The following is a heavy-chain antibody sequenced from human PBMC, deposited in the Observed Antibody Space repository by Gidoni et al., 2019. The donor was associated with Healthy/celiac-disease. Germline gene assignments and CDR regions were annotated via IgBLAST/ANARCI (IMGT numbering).Heavy chain of an antibody. J-gene: IGHJ2*01. Sequence: QLQLQESGPGLVKPSETLSLTCTVSGGSISSSSYYWGWIRRPPGKGLEWIGGICCSGSTYYTPSLKRRVTISVDTSTNQFSLKLSSVTAADTAVYYCARHSAYYDFWSGYYPNYWYFDLWGRGTLVTVSS. CDR2: ICCSGST. V-gene: IGHV4-39*01. CDR3: ARHSAYYDFWSGYYPNYWYFDL. D-gene: IGHD3-3*01. CDR1: GGSISSSSYY.